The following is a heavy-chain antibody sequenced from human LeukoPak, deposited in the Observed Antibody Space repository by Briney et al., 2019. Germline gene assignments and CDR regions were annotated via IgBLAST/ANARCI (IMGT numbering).Heavy chain of an antibody. J-gene: IGHJ4*02. CDR2: INTFDGKS. V-gene: IGHV1-18*01. D-gene: IGHD3-22*01. CDR3: ARSLNSGYYLNFDY. CDR1: GYTFNKFA. Sequence: ASVKVSCKTSGYTFNKFAISWVRQAPGLGLEWMGWINTFDGKSKSREKLQDRDTMTTDPSTNTAYMEMRSLRSEDTAMYYCARSLNSGYYLNFDYWGQGTLVTVSS.